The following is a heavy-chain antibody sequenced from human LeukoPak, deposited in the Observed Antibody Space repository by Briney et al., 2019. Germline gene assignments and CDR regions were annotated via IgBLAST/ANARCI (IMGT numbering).Heavy chain of an antibody. CDR3: ASGGEIGYFDS. V-gene: IGHV4-4*07. CDR1: GGSISNYY. CDR2: IYTSGST. J-gene: IGHJ4*02. D-gene: IGHD2-21*01. Sequence: SETLSLTCTVSGGSISNYYWSWIRQPAGKGLEWIGRIYTSGSTNYNPSLKSRVTISVDKSKNQFSLKLSSVTAADTAVFYCASGGEIGYFDSWGQGTLVTASS.